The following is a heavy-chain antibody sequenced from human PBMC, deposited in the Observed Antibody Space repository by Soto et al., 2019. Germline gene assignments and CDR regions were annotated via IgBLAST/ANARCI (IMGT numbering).Heavy chain of an antibody. CDR3: TTRAEGDPYYYMDV. V-gene: IGHV3-23*01. J-gene: IGHJ6*03. CDR1: GFTFSSYA. D-gene: IGHD2-21*02. CDR2: ISGSGGST. Sequence: GGSLRLSCAASGFTFSSYAMSWVRQAPGKGLEWVSAISGSGGSTYYADSVKGRFTISRDNSKNTLYLQMNSLKTEDTAVYYCTTRAEGDPYYYMDVWGKGTTVTVSS.